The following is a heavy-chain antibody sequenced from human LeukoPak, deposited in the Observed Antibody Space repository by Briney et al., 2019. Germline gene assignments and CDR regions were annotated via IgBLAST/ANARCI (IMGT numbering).Heavy chain of an antibody. CDR2: IKQDGSEK. CDR1: GFTFSSYG. D-gene: IGHD1-7*01. Sequence: GGSLRLSCAASGFTFSSYGMHWVRQAPGKGLEWVANIKQDGSEKYYVDSVKGRFTISRDNAKNSLYLQMNGLRAEDTAVYYCARRYNWNYEFDYWGQGTLVTVSS. V-gene: IGHV3-7*01. CDR3: ARRYNWNYEFDY. J-gene: IGHJ4*02.